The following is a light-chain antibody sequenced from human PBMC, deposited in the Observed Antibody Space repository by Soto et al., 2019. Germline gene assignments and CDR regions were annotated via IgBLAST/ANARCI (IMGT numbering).Light chain of an antibody. Sequence: EIVMTQSPATLSVSPGERATLSCRASQSISSNLAWYQQKPGEAPRLLMFRTSSRATGFPARFSGSGSETEYNLNISSLQSQDFGVYYCHQYHKRPSATLGGRIKV. CDR2: RTS. CDR1: QSISSN. V-gene: IGKV3-15*01. J-gene: IGKJ4*01. CDR3: HQYHKRPSAT.